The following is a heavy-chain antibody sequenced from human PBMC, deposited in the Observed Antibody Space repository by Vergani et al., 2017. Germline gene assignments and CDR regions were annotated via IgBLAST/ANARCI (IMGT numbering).Heavy chain of an antibody. CDR2: ISSSSSTI. D-gene: IGHD2-2*01. CDR1: GFTFSSYS. CDR3: EVGVVVPAADAFDI. Sequence: VQLVESGGGVVQPGGSLRLSCAASGFTFSSYSMNWVRQAPGKGLEWVSYISSSSSTIYYADSVKGRFTISRDNAKNSLYLQMNSLRAEDTAVYYCEVGVVVPAADAFDIWGQGTMVTVSS. V-gene: IGHV3-48*01. J-gene: IGHJ3*02.